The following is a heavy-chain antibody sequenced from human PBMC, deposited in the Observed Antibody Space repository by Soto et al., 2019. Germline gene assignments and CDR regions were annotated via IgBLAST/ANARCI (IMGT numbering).Heavy chain of an antibody. CDR3: ARLPSSGHPRFDY. CDR2: IYYSGST. D-gene: IGHD3-22*01. Sequence: QLQLQESGPGLVKASETLSLTCTVSGGSISSSSYYWGWIRQPPGKGLEWIGSIYYSGSTYYNPSLKSRVTISVDTSKNQFSLKLSSVTAADTAVYYCARLPSSGHPRFDYWGQGTLVTVSS. J-gene: IGHJ4*02. V-gene: IGHV4-39*01. CDR1: GGSISSSSYY.